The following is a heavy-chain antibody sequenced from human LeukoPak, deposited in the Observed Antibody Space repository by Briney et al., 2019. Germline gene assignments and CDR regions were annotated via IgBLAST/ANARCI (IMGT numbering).Heavy chain of an antibody. D-gene: IGHD2-2*01. CDR2: MNTNSGNT. CDR1: ASTFTSYD. V-gene: IGHV1-8*01. Sequence: ASGNVSFTAAASTFTSYDINWVRQGTGPGLGWMGWMNTNSGNTGYAQKFQGRVTMTRNTSISTAYMELSSLRSADTAVYYGARGREYQLLSTPPSDYWGQGTLVTVSS. CDR3: ARGREYQLLSTPPSDY. J-gene: IGHJ4*02.